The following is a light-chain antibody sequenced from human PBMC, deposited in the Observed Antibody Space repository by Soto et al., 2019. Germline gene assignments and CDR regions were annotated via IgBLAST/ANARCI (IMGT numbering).Light chain of an antibody. CDR3: QQYDILPPT. CDR1: QDINNY. CDR2: DSS. Sequence: DIQMTQSPSSLSASVGDRVTITCQASQDINNYLVWYQQKPGKAPKLLIYDSSKLETGVPSRFSGGASGTDFTFTISGLQPEDVATYYCQQYDILPPTFGQGTKLEI. J-gene: IGKJ2*01. V-gene: IGKV1-33*01.